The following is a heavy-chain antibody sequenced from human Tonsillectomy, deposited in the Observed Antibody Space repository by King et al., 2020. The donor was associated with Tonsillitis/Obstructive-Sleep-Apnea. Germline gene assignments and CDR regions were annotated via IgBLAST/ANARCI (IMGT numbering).Heavy chain of an antibody. Sequence: QLVQSGAEVKKPGESLKISCKGSGYSFTSYLIGWVRPLPGKGRECMGIIYPGDSDTIYSLYFQDQVTISADKSISNAYLQWSSLEASDTAMYYCARGMTTVTRDAFDIWGQGTMVTVSS. J-gene: IGHJ3*02. V-gene: IGHV5-51*01. CDR3: ARGMTTVTRDAFDI. CDR1: GYSFTSYL. CDR2: IYPGDSDT. D-gene: IGHD4-17*01.